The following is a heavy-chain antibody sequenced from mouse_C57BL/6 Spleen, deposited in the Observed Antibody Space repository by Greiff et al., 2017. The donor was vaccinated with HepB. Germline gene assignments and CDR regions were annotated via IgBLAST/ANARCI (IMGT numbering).Heavy chain of an antibody. CDR3: ARSHPNFDV. V-gene: IGHV1-55*01. CDR1: GYTFTSYW. J-gene: IGHJ1*03. Sequence: QVQLQQPGAELVKPGASVKMSCKASGYTFTSYWITWVKQRPGQGLEWIGDIYPGSGSTNYNEKFKGKATLTADKSSSTAYMELRSLTSEDSAVYFCARSHPNFDVWGTGTTGTVSS. CDR2: IYPGSGST.